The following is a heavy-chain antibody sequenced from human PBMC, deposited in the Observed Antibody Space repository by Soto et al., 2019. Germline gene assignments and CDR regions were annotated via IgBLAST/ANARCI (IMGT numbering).Heavy chain of an antibody. D-gene: IGHD2-15*01. J-gene: IGHJ4*02. CDR3: ARDRSPSVVSPFDY. V-gene: IGHV1-18*01. CDR2: ISAYNGNT. CDR1: GYTFTSYG. Sequence: GASVKVSCKASGYTFTSYGISWVRQAPGQGLEWMGWISAYNGNTNYAQKLQGRVTMTTDTSTSTAYMELRSLRSDDTAVYYCARDRSPSVVSPFDYWGQGTLVTVSS.